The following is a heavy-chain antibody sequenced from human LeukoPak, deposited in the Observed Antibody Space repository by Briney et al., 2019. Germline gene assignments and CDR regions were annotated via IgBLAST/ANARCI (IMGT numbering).Heavy chain of an antibody. Sequence: SETLSLTCTVSGGSISSYYWSWIRQPAGKGLEWIGRIYTSGSTNYNPSLKSRVTMSVDTSKNQFSLKLSSVTAADTAVYYCARIGTSTVVTPTATSHHDTFDIWGQGTMVTVSS. CDR2: IYTSGST. J-gene: IGHJ3*02. D-gene: IGHD4-23*01. V-gene: IGHV4-4*07. CDR1: GGSISSYY. CDR3: ARIGTSTVVTPTATSHHDTFDI.